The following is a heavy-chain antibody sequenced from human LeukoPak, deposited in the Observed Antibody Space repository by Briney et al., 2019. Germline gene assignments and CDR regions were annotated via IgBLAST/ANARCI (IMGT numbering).Heavy chain of an antibody. CDR3: ATLFGVAAIDY. V-gene: IGHV3-48*03. D-gene: IGHD3-3*01. CDR2: ISSSGSTI. CDR1: GFTFGSYE. Sequence: PGGSLRLSCAASGFTFGSYEMNWVRQAPGKGLEWVSYISSSGSTIYYADSVKGRFTISRDNAKNSLYLQMNSLRAEDTAVYYCATLFGVAAIDYWGQGTLVTVSS. J-gene: IGHJ4*02.